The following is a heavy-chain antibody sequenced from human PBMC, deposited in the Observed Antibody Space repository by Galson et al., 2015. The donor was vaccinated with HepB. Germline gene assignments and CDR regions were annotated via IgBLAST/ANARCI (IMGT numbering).Heavy chain of an antibody. V-gene: IGHV2-70*01. J-gene: IGHJ6*02. CDR3: ARIRYYDFWSGYRVFGGGSICAPYGMDV. Sequence: PALVKPTQTLTLTCTFSGFSLSTSGMCVSWIRQPPGKALEWLALIDWDDDKYYSTSLKTRLTISKDTSKNQVVLTMTNMDPVDTATYYCARIRYYDFWSGYRVFGGGSICAPYGMDVWGQGTTVTVSS. CDR2: IDWDDDK. D-gene: IGHD3-3*01. CDR1: GFSLSTSGMC.